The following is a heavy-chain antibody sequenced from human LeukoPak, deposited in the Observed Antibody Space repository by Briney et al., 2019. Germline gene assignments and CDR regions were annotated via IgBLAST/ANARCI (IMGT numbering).Heavy chain of an antibody. Sequence: GGSLRLSCAASGFTFSSYAMHWVRQAPGKGLEWVAVISYDGSNKYYADSVKGRFTISRDNSKNTLYLQMNSLRAEDTAVYYCARDRFGSSWFEFNYWGRGTLVTVSS. D-gene: IGHD6-13*01. CDR3: ARDRFGSSWFEFNY. CDR1: GFTFSSYA. J-gene: IGHJ4*02. CDR2: ISYDGSNK. V-gene: IGHV3-30-3*01.